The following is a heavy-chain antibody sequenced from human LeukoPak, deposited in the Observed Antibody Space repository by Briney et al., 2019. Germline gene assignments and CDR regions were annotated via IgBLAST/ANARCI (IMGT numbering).Heavy chain of an antibody. V-gene: IGHV4-59*08. CDR2: IYYSGST. D-gene: IGHD4/OR15-4a*01. CDR3: ARLTDLGLPDAFDI. J-gene: IGHJ3*02. CDR1: GGSISGYF. Sequence: SETLSLTCIVSGGSISGYFWSWIRQPPGKGLEWIGFIYYSGSTNYNPSLKSRVTISVDTSKNQFSLNLSSVTAADTAVYYCARLTDLGLPDAFDIWDRGTLVTVSS.